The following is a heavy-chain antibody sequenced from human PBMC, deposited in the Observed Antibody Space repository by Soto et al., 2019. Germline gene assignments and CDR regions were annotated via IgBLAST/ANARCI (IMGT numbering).Heavy chain of an antibody. Sequence: GGALRLSCAASGVTVSSNYMSWVRQAPGKGLEWVSVIYSGGSTYYADSVKGRFTISRDNSKNTLYLQMNSLRAEDTAVYYCASAGLRYSSGWVDYWGQGTLVTVSS. CDR2: IYSGGST. CDR3: ASAGLRYSSGWVDY. J-gene: IGHJ4*02. V-gene: IGHV3-53*01. D-gene: IGHD6-19*01. CDR1: GVTVSSNY.